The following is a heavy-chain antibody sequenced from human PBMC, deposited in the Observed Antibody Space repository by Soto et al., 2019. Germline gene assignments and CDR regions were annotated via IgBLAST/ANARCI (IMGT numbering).Heavy chain of an antibody. CDR2: ISGSYGIT. D-gene: IGHD3-10*01. CDR1: GFSFSSYA. V-gene: IGHV3-23*01. CDR3: AKEGEVSGSGISWFDP. J-gene: IGHJ5*02. Sequence: EVQLLESGGGLVQPGGALRLSCAASGFSFSSYAMSWVRQAPGKGLELLSCISGSYGITYYADSVEGRFSISRDNSRNTLYLQMNSLRAEDSAVYYCAKEGEVSGSGISWFDPWGLGTQVTVSS.